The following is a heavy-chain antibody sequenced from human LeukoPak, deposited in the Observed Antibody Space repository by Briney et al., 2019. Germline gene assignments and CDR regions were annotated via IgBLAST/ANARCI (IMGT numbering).Heavy chain of an antibody. CDR3: ARVAGADSSGYYLDYYFDY. CDR1: GGSFSSYY. V-gene: IGHV4-34*01. D-gene: IGHD3-22*01. J-gene: IGHJ4*02. Sequence: PSETLSLTCAVYGGSFSSYYWSWIRQPPGKGLEWIGEINHSGSTNYNPSLKSRVTVSLDKSKNQFSLRLSSVTAADTAVYYCARVAGADSSGYYLDYYFDYWGQGTLVTVSS. CDR2: INHSGST.